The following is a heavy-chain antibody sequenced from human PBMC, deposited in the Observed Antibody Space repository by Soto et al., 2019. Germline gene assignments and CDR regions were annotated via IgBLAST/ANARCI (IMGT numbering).Heavy chain of an antibody. CDR3: ARWLTQETFDV. J-gene: IGHJ3*01. V-gene: IGHV4-59*01. Sequence: QVQLQESGPGLLKPSETLSLTCTVSGASLSSYYWSWIRQPPGKGLEWIGYIYYSGSINYNPSLKGRASISGDTSKNQFSLTLTSVTAADTAVYYCARWLTQETFDVWGQGTMVTVSS. CDR1: GASLSSYY. D-gene: IGHD3-9*01. CDR2: IYYSGSI.